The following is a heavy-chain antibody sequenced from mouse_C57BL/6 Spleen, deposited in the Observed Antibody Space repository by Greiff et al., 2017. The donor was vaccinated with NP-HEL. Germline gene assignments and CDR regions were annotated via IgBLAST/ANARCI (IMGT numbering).Heavy chain of an antibody. J-gene: IGHJ3*01. Sequence: VQLKQPGAELVRPGSSVKLSCKASGYTFTSYWMHWVKQRPIQGLEWIGNIDPSDSETHYNQKFKDKATLTVDKSSSTAYMQLSSLTSEDSAVYYCARWGGIYYGFAYWGQGTLVTVSA. D-gene: IGHD2-1*01. CDR2: IDPSDSET. CDR1: GYTFTSYW. V-gene: IGHV1-52*01. CDR3: ARWGGIYYGFAY.